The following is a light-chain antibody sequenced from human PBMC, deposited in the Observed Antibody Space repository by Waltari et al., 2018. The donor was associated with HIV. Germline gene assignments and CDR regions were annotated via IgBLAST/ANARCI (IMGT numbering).Light chain of an antibody. J-gene: IGKJ1*01. Sequence: DIQMTQFPSALSASVGDRITITCRTSQTIDTYLNWYQHRPGLAPKLLINAASNLQGGVPARFSGSGSETDFTLTISNLQPEDSAVYYCQQSYTSPWTFGQGTKVEIK. V-gene: IGKV1-39*01. CDR2: AAS. CDR3: QQSYTSPWT. CDR1: QTIDTY.